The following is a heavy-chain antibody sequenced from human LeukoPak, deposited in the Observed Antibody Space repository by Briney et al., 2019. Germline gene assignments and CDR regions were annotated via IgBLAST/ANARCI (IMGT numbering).Heavy chain of an antibody. J-gene: IGHJ6*03. V-gene: IGHV1-69*06. CDR2: IIPIFGTA. CDR3: ASWDWNDASDYYYYYMDV. CDR1: GYAFTGYY. D-gene: IGHD1-1*01. Sequence: GASVKVSCKASGYAFTGYYMHWVRQAPGQGLEWMGGIIPIFGTANYAQKFQGRVTITADKSTSTAYMELSSLRSEDTAGYYCASWDWNDASDYYYYYMDVWGKGTTVTVSS.